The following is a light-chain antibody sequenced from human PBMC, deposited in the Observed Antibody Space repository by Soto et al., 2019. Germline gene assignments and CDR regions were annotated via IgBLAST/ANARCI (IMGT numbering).Light chain of an antibody. CDR1: QSVSSNY. J-gene: IGKJ5*01. V-gene: IGKV3-20*01. CDR3: QQYDNSPIT. CDR2: GAS. Sequence: TQSPSTLSLSPGERSTLSCMASQSVSSNYLAWYQQKPGQSPRLLIEGASNRATGIPGRVSGSGSGTDFTLTISRLEPEDFEVYYCQQYDNSPITFGQGTRLEIK.